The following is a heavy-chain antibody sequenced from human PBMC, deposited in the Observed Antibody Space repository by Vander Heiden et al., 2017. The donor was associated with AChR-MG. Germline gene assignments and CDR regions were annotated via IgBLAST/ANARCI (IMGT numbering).Heavy chain of an antibody. Sequence: QVQLVESGGGVVQPGRSLRLSCAASGFTFSSHAMHWVRQAPGKGLEWVAVISYDGSNKYYADSVKGRFTISRDNSKNTLYLQMNSLRAEDTAVYYCARETLLRLGDKGGSAFDYWGQGTLVTVSS. J-gene: IGHJ4*02. V-gene: IGHV3-30-3*01. CDR3: ARETLLRLGDKGGSAFDY. CDR2: ISYDGSNK. CDR1: GFTFSSHA. D-gene: IGHD3-16*01.